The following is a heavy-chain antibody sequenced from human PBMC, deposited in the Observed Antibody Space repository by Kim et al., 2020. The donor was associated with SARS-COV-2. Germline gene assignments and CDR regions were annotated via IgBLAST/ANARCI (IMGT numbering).Heavy chain of an antibody. V-gene: IGHV4-34*01. CDR1: GGSFTGYY. D-gene: IGHD2-2*02. CDR2: INHSGST. CDR3: ARHIGCSTSSCYKGGWFDP. Sequence: SETLSLTCAVYGGSFTGYYWSWIRQPPGKGLEWIGEINHSGSTIYNPSLKSRVTISVDTSKTQFSLKLSSVTAADTAVYSCARHIGCSTSSCYKGGWFDP. J-gene: IGHJ5*02.